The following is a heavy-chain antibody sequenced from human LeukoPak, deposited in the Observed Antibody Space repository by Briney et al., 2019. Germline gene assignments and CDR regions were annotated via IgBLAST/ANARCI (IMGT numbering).Heavy chain of an antibody. D-gene: IGHD4-17*01. CDR1: GFTVSSNY. J-gene: IGHJ4*02. Sequence: PGGSLRLSCAASGFTVSSNYMSWVRRAPGKGLEWVSVIYSGGSTYYADSVKGRFTISRDNSKNTLYLQMNSLRAEDTAVYYCAREGGYGDFYFDYWGQGTLVTVSS. CDR2: IYSGGST. CDR3: AREGGYGDFYFDY. V-gene: IGHV3-53*01.